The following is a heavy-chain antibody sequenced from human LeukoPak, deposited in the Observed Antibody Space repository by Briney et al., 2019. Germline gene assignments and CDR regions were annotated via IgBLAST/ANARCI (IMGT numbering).Heavy chain of an antibody. CDR2: ISYDGSNK. V-gene: IGHV3-30*03. CDR3: ARARGQLLDDY. CDR1: GFTFSSYG. Sequence: GGSLRLSCAASGFTFSSYGMHWVRQAPGKGLEWVAVISYDGSNKYYADSVKGRFTISRDNSKNTLYLRMNSLRAEDTAVYYCARARGQLLDDYWGQGTLVTVSS. D-gene: IGHD2-2*01. J-gene: IGHJ4*02.